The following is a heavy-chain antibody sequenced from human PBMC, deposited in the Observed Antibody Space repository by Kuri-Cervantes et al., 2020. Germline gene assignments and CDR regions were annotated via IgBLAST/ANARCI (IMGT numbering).Heavy chain of an antibody. J-gene: IGHJ4*02. V-gene: IGHV4-61*01. CDR1: GGSVSRGNYY. CDR3: ARGFSYGGWDH. Sequence: SETLSLTCTVSGGSVSRGNYYWSWIRQPPGKGPEWIGYIHYSGSTNSNPSLKSRVTISVDTSKNQFSLKLSSVTAADTAVYYCARGFSYGGWDHWGQGTLITVSS. D-gene: IGHD6-19*01. CDR2: IHYSGST.